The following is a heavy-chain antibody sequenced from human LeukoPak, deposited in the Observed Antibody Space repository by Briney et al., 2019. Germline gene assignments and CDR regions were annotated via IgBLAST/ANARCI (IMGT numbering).Heavy chain of an antibody. Sequence: GGSLRLSCAASGFTFDDYAMHWVRQAPGKGLEWVSFIYSGGNTHYSDSVKGRFTISRDNSKNTLYLQMNSLRAEDTAIYYCARRAGEYSHPYDYWGQGTLVTVSS. J-gene: IGHJ4*02. CDR1: GFTFDDYA. V-gene: IGHV3-53*01. CDR2: IYSGGNT. D-gene: IGHD2-15*01. CDR3: ARRAGEYSHPYDY.